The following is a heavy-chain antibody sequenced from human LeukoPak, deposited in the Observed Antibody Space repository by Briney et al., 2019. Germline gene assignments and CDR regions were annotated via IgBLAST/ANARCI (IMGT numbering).Heavy chain of an antibody. D-gene: IGHD3-22*01. V-gene: IGHV5-51*01. J-gene: IGHJ5*02. CDR2: IFPGDSDA. Sequence: GESLKISCKGSGYNFANYWIGWVRQMPGKGLEWMGIIFPGDSDARYSPSFQGQVTISADKSISTAYLQWSSLKASDTAMYYCAKLLSSGSYPSHWFDPWGQGTLVTVSS. CDR3: AKLLSSGSYPSHWFDP. CDR1: GYNFANYW.